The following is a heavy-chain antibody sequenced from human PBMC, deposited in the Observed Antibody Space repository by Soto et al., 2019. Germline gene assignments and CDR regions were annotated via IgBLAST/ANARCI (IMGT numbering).Heavy chain of an antibody. CDR1: GSSFRNYY. V-gene: IGHV4-59*01. Sequence: QVQLQESGPGLVKPSETLSLTCTVSGSSFRNYYWSWSRQPPGKGLEWIGYVDYSGGTNYNPSLKSRVTISLDTSNCQFSLRLTSVTAADTAVYYCGRNRVPLNWGQGSLVTVAS. CDR2: VDYSGGT. J-gene: IGHJ4*02. CDR3: GRNRVPLN. D-gene: IGHD1-1*01.